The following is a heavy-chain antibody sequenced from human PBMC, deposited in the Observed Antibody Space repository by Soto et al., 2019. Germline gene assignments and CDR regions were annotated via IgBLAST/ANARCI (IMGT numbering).Heavy chain of an antibody. J-gene: IGHJ4*02. CDR1: GFTFSNAW. Sequence: GGSLRLSCAASGFTFSNAWMSWVRQAPGKGLEWVGRIKSKTDGGTTDYAAPVKGRFTISTDDSKNTLYLQMNSLKTEDTALYYCTSDSLCGGDCYSLDYWGQGTLVTVSS. CDR2: IKSKTDGGTT. D-gene: IGHD2-21*02. V-gene: IGHV3-15*01. CDR3: TSDSLCGGDCYSLDY.